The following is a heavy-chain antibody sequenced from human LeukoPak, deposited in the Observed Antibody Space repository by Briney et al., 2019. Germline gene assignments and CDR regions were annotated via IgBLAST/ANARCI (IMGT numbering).Heavy chain of an antibody. CDR2: IYYSGST. J-gene: IGHJ4*02. Sequence: SETLSLTCTVPGGSIGTYYWSWIRQPPGKGLEWIGYIYYSGSTDCNPSLKSRVTISVDTSKNQFSLKLRSVTAADAAVYYCARNLYDSSGSMGIYTFDYWGQGTLVTVSS. CDR3: ARNLYDSSGSMGIYTFDY. D-gene: IGHD3-22*01. CDR1: GGSIGTYY. V-gene: IGHV4-59*01.